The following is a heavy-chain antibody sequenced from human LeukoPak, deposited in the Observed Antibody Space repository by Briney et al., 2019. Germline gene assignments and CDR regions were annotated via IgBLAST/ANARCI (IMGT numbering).Heavy chain of an antibody. V-gene: IGHV1-2*02. J-gene: IGHJ4*02. CDR3: ARGGGPTYLYCSRTSCYGYFDY. CDR2: TNPNSGGT. Sequence: ASVTVSCKASGYTFTGYYMHWVRQAPGPGLEWMGWTNPNSGGTNYAQKFQGRVTMTRDTSISTAYMELSRLRSDDTAVYYCARGGGPTYLYCSRTSCYGYFDYWGQGTLVTVSS. D-gene: IGHD2-2*01. CDR1: GYTFTGYY.